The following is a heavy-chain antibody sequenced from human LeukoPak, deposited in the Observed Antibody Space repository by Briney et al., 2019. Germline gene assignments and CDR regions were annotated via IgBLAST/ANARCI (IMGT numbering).Heavy chain of an antibody. CDR2: INHSGST. CDR1: GGSFSGYY. Sequence: PSETLSLTCAVYGGSFSGYYWSWIRQPPGKGLEWIGEINHSGSTNYNPSLKSRVTISEDTSKNQFSLKLSSVTAADTAVYYCARVARLAIAALRGYFQHWGQGTLVTVSS. V-gene: IGHV4-34*01. CDR3: ARVARLAIAALRGYFQH. D-gene: IGHD6-13*01. J-gene: IGHJ1*01.